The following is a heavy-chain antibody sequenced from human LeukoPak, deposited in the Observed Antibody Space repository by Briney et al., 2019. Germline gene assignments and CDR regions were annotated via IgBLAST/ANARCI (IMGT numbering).Heavy chain of an antibody. J-gene: IGHJ4*02. CDR1: GGSISSGSYY. CDR2: IYTSGST. V-gene: IGHV4-61*02. Sequence: PSETLSLTCTVSGGSISSGSYYWSWIRQPAGKGLEWIGRIYTSGSTNYNPSLKSRVTISVDTSKNQFSLKLSSVTAADTAVYYCARETYYYGSGSYRGSDYFDYWGQGTLVTVSS. CDR3: ARETYYYGSGSYRGSDYFDY. D-gene: IGHD3-10*01.